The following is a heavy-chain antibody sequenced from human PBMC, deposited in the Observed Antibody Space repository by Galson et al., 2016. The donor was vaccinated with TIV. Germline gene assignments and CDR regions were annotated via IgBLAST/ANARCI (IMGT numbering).Heavy chain of an antibody. D-gene: IGHD2-8*02. Sequence: SLRLSCAAAGFSLRDYPMHWVRQAPGKGLEWVAVITYDGSDENYADSVKGRFTISRDNARNSLFLHMNSLRDEDTAVYFCARGRYCTATVCFRDWFDPWGQGTLVTVSS. CDR3: ARGRYCTATVCFRDWFDP. J-gene: IGHJ5*02. CDR2: ITYDGSDE. CDR1: GFSLRDYP. V-gene: IGHV3-30*04.